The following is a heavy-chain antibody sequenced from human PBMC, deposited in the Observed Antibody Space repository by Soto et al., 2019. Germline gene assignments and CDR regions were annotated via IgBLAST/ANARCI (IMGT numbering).Heavy chain of an antibody. Sequence: QVQLQESGPGLVKPSQTLSLTCTVSGGSISSGDYYWSWIRQPPGKGLEWIGDIYFSGSTYYNPCLKSRVTISVDTSKNQFSLRLSSVTAADTAVYYCARDGVTGPPPNWFDPWGQGTLVTVSS. J-gene: IGHJ5*02. D-gene: IGHD3-3*01. CDR1: GGSISSGDYY. CDR2: IYFSGST. V-gene: IGHV4-30-4*01. CDR3: ARDGVTGPPPNWFDP.